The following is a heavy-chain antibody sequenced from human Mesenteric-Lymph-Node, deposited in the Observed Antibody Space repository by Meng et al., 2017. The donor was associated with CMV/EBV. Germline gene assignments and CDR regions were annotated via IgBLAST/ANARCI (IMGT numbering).Heavy chain of an antibody. CDR1: GFTLDDYA. V-gene: IGHV3-9*01. CDR2: ISWNSGSI. J-gene: IGHJ4*02. D-gene: IGHD2-2*03. CDR3: AKDIFDGYCSSTSCYGAFDY. Sequence: GGSLRLSCAASGFTLDDYAMHWVRQAPGKGLEWVSGISWNSGSIGYADSVKGRFTISRDNAKNSLYLQMSSLRAEDTALYYCAKDIFDGYCSSTSCYGAFDYWGQGTLVTVSS.